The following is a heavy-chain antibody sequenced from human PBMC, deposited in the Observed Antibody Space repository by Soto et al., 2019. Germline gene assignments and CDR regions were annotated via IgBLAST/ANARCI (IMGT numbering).Heavy chain of an antibody. D-gene: IGHD6-6*01. V-gene: IGHV3-30*18. Sequence: GGSLRLSCAASGFTFSSYGMHWVRQAPGKGLEWVAIISYDGSNKYYGDSVKGRFTISREDSKNTLYLQMNSLRPEDTAVYYCAKDCISGRGDYQYVMDVWGQGTTVTVSS. J-gene: IGHJ6*02. CDR1: GFTFSSYG. CDR2: ISYDGSNK. CDR3: AKDCISGRGDYQYVMDV.